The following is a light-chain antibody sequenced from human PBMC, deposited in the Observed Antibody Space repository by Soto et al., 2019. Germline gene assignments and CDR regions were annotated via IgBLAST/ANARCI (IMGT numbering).Light chain of an antibody. J-gene: IGKJ3*01. CDR3: QQSYSTPPRLT. Sequence: DIQMTQSPSTLSASVGDRVTITCRASQSITASLAWYQQKPGEAPKLLIYDASSLESGVPSRFSGSGSGTEFTLTISSLQPEDFATYYCQQSYSTPPRLTFGPGTKVDIK. CDR2: DAS. V-gene: IGKV1-5*01. CDR1: QSITAS.